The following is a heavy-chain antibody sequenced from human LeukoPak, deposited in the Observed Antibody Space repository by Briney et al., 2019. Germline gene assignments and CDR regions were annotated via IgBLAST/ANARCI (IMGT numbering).Heavy chain of an antibody. CDR3: ARVRPIYCSSTSCGYMDV. CDR2: IYSGGST. J-gene: IGHJ6*03. Sequence: GGSLRLSCAASGFTVSSNYMSWVRQAPGKGLEWVSVIYSGGSTYYADSVKGRFTISRDNSKNTLYLQMNSLRAEDTAVYYCARVRPIYCSSTSCGYMDVWGKGTTVTVSS. V-gene: IGHV3-66*01. D-gene: IGHD2-2*01. CDR1: GFTVSSNY.